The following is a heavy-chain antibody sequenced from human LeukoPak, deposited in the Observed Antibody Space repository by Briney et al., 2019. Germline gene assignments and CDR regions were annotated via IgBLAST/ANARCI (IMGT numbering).Heavy chain of an antibody. J-gene: IGHJ6*03. D-gene: IGHD3-10*01. V-gene: IGHV3-48*03. CDR2: ISSSGSTI. CDR1: GFTFSSYE. CDR3: ASGSYGSGFYYFYYMDV. Sequence: GGSLRLSCVASGFTFSSYEMNWVRQAPGKGLEWVSYISSSGSTIYYADSVKGRFTISRDNAKNSVSLQMNSLRAEDTAVYYCASGSYGSGFYYFYYMDVWGKGTTVTVSS.